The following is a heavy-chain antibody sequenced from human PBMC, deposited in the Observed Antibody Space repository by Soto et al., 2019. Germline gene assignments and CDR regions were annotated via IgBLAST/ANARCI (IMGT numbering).Heavy chain of an antibody. CDR3: AKGGLWGAYYFDY. CDR1: GFTFNKYG. D-gene: IGHD3-16*01. Sequence: ESGGRVVQPGRSLRLSCAASGFTFNKYGMQWVRQAPGKGLEWVAVISYDGSTKYYVDSVKGRFTISRDDSKNTLYLQMNSLRAEDTAVYYCAKGGLWGAYYFDYWGQGTLVTVSS. V-gene: IGHV3-30*18. CDR2: ISYDGSTK. J-gene: IGHJ4*02.